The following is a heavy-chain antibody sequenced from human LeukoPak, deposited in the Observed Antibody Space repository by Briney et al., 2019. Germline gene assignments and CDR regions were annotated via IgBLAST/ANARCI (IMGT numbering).Heavy chain of an antibody. CDR2: IYYSGST. Sequence: SETLSLTCTVSGGSISSGDYYWSWIRQPPGKGLEWIGYIYYSGSTYYNPSLKSRVTISVDTSKNQFSLKLSSVTAADTAVYYCAGSGQYCGGGSCYYWFAPWGQGTLVTVSS. D-gene: IGHD2-15*01. J-gene: IGHJ5*02. CDR1: GGSISSGDYY. CDR3: AGSGQYCGGGSCYYWFAP. V-gene: IGHV4-30-4*01.